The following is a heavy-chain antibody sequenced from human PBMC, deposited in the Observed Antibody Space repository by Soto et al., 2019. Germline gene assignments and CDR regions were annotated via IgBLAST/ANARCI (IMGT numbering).Heavy chain of an antibody. D-gene: IGHD3-22*01. J-gene: IGHJ3*02. CDR2: IYPGDSDT. Sequence: PVESLKISCKGCGYSFTSYWIGWVRQMPGKGLEWMGIIYPGDSDTRYSPSFQGQVTISADKSISTAYLQWSSLKASDTAMYYCARSYDDSSGYRNDAFDIWGQGTMVTVSS. CDR1: GYSFTSYW. CDR3: ARSYDDSSGYRNDAFDI. V-gene: IGHV5-51*01.